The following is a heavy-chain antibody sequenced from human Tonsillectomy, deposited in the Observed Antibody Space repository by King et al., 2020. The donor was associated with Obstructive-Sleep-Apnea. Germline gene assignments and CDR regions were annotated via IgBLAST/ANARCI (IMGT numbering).Heavy chain of an antibody. Sequence: VQLQQWGAGLLKPSETLSLTCAVYGGSFSGYYWSWIRQPPGKGLEWIGEINHSGSTNYNPSLKRRVTILVDTSKNQFSLKLSSVTAADTAVYYCARGRVETYYYDSSGDDYWGQGTLVTVSS. CDR2: INHSGST. D-gene: IGHD3-22*01. CDR3: ARGRVETYYYDSSGDDY. CDR1: GGSFSGYY. J-gene: IGHJ4*02. V-gene: IGHV4-34*01.